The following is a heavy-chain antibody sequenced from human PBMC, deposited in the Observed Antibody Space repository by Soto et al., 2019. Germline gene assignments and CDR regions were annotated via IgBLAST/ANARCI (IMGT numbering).Heavy chain of an antibody. CDR2: ISGSGGST. Sequence: SLRLSCAASEFTFSSYARSWVRQAPGPGLEWVSAISGSGGSTYYADSVKGRFTISRDNSKNTLYLQMNSLRSEDTAVYYCARELVATMNDAFDIWGQGTMVTVSS. J-gene: IGHJ3*02. CDR3: ARELVATMNDAFDI. D-gene: IGHD5-12*01. V-gene: IGHV3-23*01. CDR1: EFTFSSYA.